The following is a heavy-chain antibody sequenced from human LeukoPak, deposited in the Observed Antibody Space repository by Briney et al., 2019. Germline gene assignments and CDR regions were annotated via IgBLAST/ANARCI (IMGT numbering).Heavy chain of an antibody. J-gene: IGHJ4*02. Sequence: GGSLRLSCVASGFTFDDYGMSWVRQAPGKGLKWVSGINWNGGSTGYADSVKGRFTISRDIAKKSLYLQMNSLRAEDTALYYCARGDRSGWYFDYWGQGTLVTVSS. CDR2: INWNGGST. V-gene: IGHV3-20*04. CDR1: GFTFDDYG. D-gene: IGHD6-19*01. CDR3: ARGDRSGWYFDY.